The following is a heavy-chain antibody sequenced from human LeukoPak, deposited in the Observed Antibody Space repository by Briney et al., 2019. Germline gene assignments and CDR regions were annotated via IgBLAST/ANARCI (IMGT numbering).Heavy chain of an antibody. V-gene: IGHV3-48*03. J-gene: IGHJ4*02. CDR1: GFTVSSFE. D-gene: IGHD4-23*01. Sequence: GGSLRLSCAVSGFTVSSFEMNWVRQAPGKGLEWVSYISISGSTIYADPVKGRFTISRDNAKNSVHLQMNSLTAEDTAVYYCASNSGADFDYWGQGTLVTVSS. CDR3: ASNSGADFDY. CDR2: ISISGSTI.